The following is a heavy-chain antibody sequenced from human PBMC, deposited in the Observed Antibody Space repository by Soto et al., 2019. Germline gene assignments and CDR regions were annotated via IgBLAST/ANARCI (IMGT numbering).Heavy chain of an antibody. CDR1: GGTFSSYA. CDR3: ARDPGALNWFDP. D-gene: IGHD1-26*01. CDR2: IIPIFGTA. Sequence: SVKVSCKASGGTFSSYAISWVRQAPGQGLEWMGGIIPIFGTANYAQKFQGRVTITADESTSTAYMELSSLRSEDTAVYYCARDPGALNWFDPWGQGTLVTVSS. J-gene: IGHJ5*02. V-gene: IGHV1-69*13.